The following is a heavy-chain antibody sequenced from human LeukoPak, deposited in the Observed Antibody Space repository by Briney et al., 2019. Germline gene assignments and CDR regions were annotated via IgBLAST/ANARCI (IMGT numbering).Heavy chain of an antibody. V-gene: IGHV4-59*08. CDR1: GASITTYS. Sequence: SETLSLTCSVSGASITTYSWNWLRQSPGKGLEWIGYFSLGETTSYTSSLKSRVTISRDTSKNQVSLKLTTVTAADTAVYYCARWDELDWAFGTWGPGTLVTVSS. CDR3: ARWDELDWAFGT. D-gene: IGHD2-21*01. J-gene: IGHJ5*02. CDR2: FSLGETT.